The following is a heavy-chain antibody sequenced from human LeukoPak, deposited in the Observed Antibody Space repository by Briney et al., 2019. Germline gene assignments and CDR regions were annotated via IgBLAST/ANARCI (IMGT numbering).Heavy chain of an antibody. D-gene: IGHD4-11*01. CDR2: IHAGDST. J-gene: IGHJ4*02. CDR1: GFTVSGNY. CDR3: ARGSTVIYYFDY. Sequence: GGSLRLSCAASGFTVSGNYMTWVRQAPGKGLEWVSLIHAGDSTYYADFVQGRFTISRDNSKNTLYLQMNSLRAEDTAVYYCARGSTVIYYFDYWGKGTLVTVSS. V-gene: IGHV3-53*01.